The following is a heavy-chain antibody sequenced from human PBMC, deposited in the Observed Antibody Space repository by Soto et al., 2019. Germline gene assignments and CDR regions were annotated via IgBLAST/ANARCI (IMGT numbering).Heavy chain of an antibody. CDR1: GLTFTSYS. CDR2: ISSSSSTI. Sequence: EVQLVESGGGLVQPGGSLRLSCAASGLTFTSYSMNWVRQAPGKGLEWVSFISSSSSTIYYADSVKGRFTISRDNAKNSLYLQMNSLRDEYTAVYYCARDRGYTYGFDFWGQGALVTVSS. V-gene: IGHV3-48*02. D-gene: IGHD5-18*01. J-gene: IGHJ4*02. CDR3: ARDRGYTYGFDF.